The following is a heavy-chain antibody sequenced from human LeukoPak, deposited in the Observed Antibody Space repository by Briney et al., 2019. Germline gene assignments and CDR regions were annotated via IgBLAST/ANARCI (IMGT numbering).Heavy chain of an antibody. CDR3: AKEYTGTFSPFPSYFDN. CDR1: GFTFSTYS. V-gene: IGHV3-23*01. J-gene: IGHJ4*02. CDR2: ITGSGGRT. D-gene: IGHD1-26*01. Sequence: GGSLRLSCAASGFTFSTYSMTWVRQAPGKGLEWVSAITGSGGRTYYADSVKGRFTISRDNSKNTLYLQMNSLRAEDTAIYYCAKEYTGTFSPFPSYFDNWGQGALVTVSS.